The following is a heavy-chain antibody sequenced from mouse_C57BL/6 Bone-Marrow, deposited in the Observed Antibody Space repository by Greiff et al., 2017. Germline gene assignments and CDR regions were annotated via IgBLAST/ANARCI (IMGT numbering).Heavy chain of an antibody. Sequence: QVQLKQPGAELVMPGASVKLSCKASGYTFTSYWMHWVKQRPGQGLEWIGEIDPSDSYTNYNQKFKGKYTLTVDKSSSTAYMQLSSLTSEDSAVYYCARTYYYGSGGYFDVWGTGTTVTVSS. J-gene: IGHJ1*03. CDR3: ARTYYYGSGGYFDV. D-gene: IGHD1-1*01. V-gene: IGHV1-69*01. CDR1: GYTFTSYW. CDR2: IDPSDSYT.